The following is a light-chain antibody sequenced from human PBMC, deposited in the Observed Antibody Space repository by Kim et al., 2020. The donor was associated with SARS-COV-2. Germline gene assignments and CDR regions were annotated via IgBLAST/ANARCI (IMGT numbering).Light chain of an antibody. CDR2: DAS. CDR1: QDINNY. Sequence: LSASVGDRVNITCPASQDINNYVNWYQQRPGKAPKLLIYDASNLETGVPSRFSGSGYGTDFTFTINSLQPEDIATYYCQQYDALYTFGQGTKLEI. J-gene: IGKJ2*01. CDR3: QQYDALYT. V-gene: IGKV1-33*01.